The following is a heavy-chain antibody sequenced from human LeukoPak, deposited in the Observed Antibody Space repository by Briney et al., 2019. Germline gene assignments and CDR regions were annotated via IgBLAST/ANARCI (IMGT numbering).Heavy chain of an antibody. D-gene: IGHD3-3*01. CDR3: AGRRITIFGVVIGDPYYYYYYMDV. J-gene: IGHJ6*03. CDR1: GYTFTSYG. CDR2: ISGYNGNT. V-gene: IGHV1-18*01. Sequence: GASVKVSCKASGYTFTSYGISWVRQAPGQGLEWMGWISGYNGNTNYAQELQGRVTMTTDTSISTAYMELSSLRSEDTAVYYCAGRRITIFGVVIGDPYYYYYYMDVWGKGTTVTVSS.